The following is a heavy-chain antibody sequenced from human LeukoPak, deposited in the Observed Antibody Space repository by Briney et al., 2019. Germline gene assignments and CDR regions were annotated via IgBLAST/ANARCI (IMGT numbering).Heavy chain of an antibody. D-gene: IGHD3-16*02. CDR3: ARSLRRELSAS. CDR1: GGSISSSSYY. J-gene: IGHJ5*02. V-gene: IGHV4-39*01. Sequence: SETLSLTCTVSGGSISSSSYYWGWIRQPPGKGLEWIGSIYYSGSTYYNPSLKSRVTISVDTSKNQFSLKLSSVTAADTAVYYCARSLRRELSASWGQGTLVTVSS. CDR2: IYYSGST.